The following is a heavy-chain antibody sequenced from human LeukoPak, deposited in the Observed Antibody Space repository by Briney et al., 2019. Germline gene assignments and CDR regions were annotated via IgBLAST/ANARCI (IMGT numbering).Heavy chain of an antibody. CDR2: IIPIFGTA. CDR3: ARDHGYYYDSSGYSDGRFDY. CDR1: GYTFTSYG. D-gene: IGHD3-22*01. J-gene: IGHJ4*02. V-gene: IGHV1-69*13. Sequence: SVKVSCKASGYTFTSYGISWVRQAPGQGLEWMGGIIPIFGTANYAQKFQGRVTITADESTSTAYMELSSLRSEDTAVYYCARDHGYYYDSSGYSDGRFDYWGQGTLVTVSS.